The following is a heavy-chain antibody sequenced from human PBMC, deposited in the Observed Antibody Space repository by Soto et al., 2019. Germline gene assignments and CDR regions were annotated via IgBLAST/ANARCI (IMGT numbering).Heavy chain of an antibody. CDR1: GFTFSNYA. J-gene: IGHJ4*02. CDR2: ISGGGDNT. Sequence: EVQLFDSGGGLVQPGGSLRLSCEASGFTFSNYAMNWVRQAPGKGLEWVLGISGGGDNTYYADSVKGRFTISRDNSKNTVFLQMNSLRAEDTAVYYCAKERLARGFDYWGQGTLVTVSS. CDR3: AKERLARGFDY. V-gene: IGHV3-23*01.